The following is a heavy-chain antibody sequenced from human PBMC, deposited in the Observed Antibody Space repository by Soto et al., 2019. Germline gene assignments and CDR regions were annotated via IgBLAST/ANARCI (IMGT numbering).Heavy chain of an antibody. V-gene: IGHV1-8*01. Sequence: ASVKVSCKASGYTFTIYDINWVRQATGQGLEWMGWMNPNSGNTGHAQKFQGRVTMTRNTSISTAYMELSSLRSEDTAVYYCARGKVDYFDYWGQGTLVTVSS. CDR1: GYTFTIYD. CDR2: MNPNSGNT. D-gene: IGHD1-26*01. J-gene: IGHJ4*02. CDR3: ARGKVDYFDY.